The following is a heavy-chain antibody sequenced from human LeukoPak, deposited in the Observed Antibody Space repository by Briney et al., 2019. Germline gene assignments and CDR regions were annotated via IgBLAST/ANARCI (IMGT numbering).Heavy chain of an antibody. Sequence: GGSLRLSCPTSGFTFSSYTMSWARQARGKVLGWVSPMSGSGDITYSADSVKGRFTISRDNSKNTLYLQMNSLRAEDTAVYYCAKDNYVPNCWGQGTLVTVS. J-gene: IGHJ4*02. D-gene: IGHD4-11*01. V-gene: IGHV3-23*01. CDR3: AKDNYVPNC. CDR2: MSGSGDIT. CDR1: GFTFSSYT.